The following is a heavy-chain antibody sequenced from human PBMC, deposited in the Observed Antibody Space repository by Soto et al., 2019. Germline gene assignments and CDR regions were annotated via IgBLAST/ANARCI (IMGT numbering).Heavy chain of an antibody. D-gene: IGHD3-16*01. V-gene: IGHV1-2*04. Sequence: ASVKVSCKASGYTFTGYYMHWVRQAPGQGLEWMGWINPNSGGTNYAQKFQGWVTMTRDTSISTAYMELSRLRSDDTAVYYCARALGNLYYYYGMDVWGQGTTVTVS. CDR1: GYTFTGYY. J-gene: IGHJ6*02. CDR2: INPNSGGT. CDR3: ARALGNLYYYYGMDV.